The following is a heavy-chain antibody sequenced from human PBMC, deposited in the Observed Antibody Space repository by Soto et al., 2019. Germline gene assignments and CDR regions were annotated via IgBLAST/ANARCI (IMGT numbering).Heavy chain of an antibody. Sequence: EVQLLESGGGLVQPGGSLRLSCVGSGFSFDNFAMRWVCQAPGKGLEWVSSISARSSTTYYAGSVKGRFTISRDNSKNTLYLQMNSLTAEDTAVYYCAKVFYDSGTTFFGVDVWGQGTTVTVSS. CDR2: ISARSSTT. CDR1: GFSFDNFA. V-gene: IGHV3-23*01. CDR3: AKVFYDSGTTFFGVDV. J-gene: IGHJ6*02. D-gene: IGHD3-10*01.